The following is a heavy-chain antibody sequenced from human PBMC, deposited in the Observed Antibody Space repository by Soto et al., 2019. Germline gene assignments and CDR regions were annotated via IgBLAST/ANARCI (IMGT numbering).Heavy chain of an antibody. J-gene: IGHJ3*02. CDR2: ISRSGNTM. V-gene: IGHV3-11*01. D-gene: IGHD2-2*02. CDR1: GFTSLDYD. Sequence: PWGSLRLSCAASGFTSLDYDIIFVRHAPVKWLEWVSYISRSGNTMYYGDYVKGRFTISRDNAENSVFLQMISLRAEDTAVYYCVREGRSSTSCNTGCAFDIWGQGTMVTVSS. CDR3: VREGRSSTSCNTGCAFDI.